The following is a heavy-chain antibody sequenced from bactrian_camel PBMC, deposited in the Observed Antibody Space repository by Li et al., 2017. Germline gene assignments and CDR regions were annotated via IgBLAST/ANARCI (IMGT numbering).Heavy chain of an antibody. J-gene: IGHJ4*01. Sequence: VQLVESGGGSVQTGGSLRLSCVASGFTFDDFAMGWIRQAPGKGLEWVGLINSSGGSTLYADPVKGRFSFSIDNTTNSAYLQLSVLKTEDTATYYCSVTGWDFLKAFGTYHLWARGTQVTVS. D-gene: IGHD5*01. CDR3: SVTGWDFLKAFGTYHL. V-gene: IGHV3-1*01. CDR1: GFTFDDFA. CDR2: INSSGGST.